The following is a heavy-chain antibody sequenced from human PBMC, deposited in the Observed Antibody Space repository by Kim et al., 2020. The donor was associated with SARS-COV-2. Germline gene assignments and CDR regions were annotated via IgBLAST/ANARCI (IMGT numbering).Heavy chain of an antibody. V-gene: IGHV3-30*04. J-gene: IGHJ4*02. Sequence: GGSLRLSCAASGFTFSSYAMHWVRQAPGKGLEWVAVISYDGSNKYYADSVKGRFTISRDNSKNTLYLQMNSLRAEDTAVYYCARDYGDYEGITDYWGQGTLVTVSS. CDR3: ARDYGDYEGITDY. CDR2: ISYDGSNK. CDR1: GFTFSSYA. D-gene: IGHD4-17*01.